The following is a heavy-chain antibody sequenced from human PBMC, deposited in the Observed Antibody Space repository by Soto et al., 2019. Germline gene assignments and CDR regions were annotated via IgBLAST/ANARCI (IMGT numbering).Heavy chain of an antibody. J-gene: IGHJ5*02. V-gene: IGHV3-21*01. D-gene: IGHD2-2*01. Sequence: EVQLVESGGGLVKPGGSLRLSCAASGFNFSSYSMNWVRQAPGKGLEWVSSISSSSSYIYYADSVKGRFTISRDNAKNSLYLQMNSLRAEDTAVYYCASGVVPAAIYGWFDPWGQGTLVTVSS. CDR1: GFNFSSYS. CDR2: ISSSSSYI. CDR3: ASGVVPAAIYGWFDP.